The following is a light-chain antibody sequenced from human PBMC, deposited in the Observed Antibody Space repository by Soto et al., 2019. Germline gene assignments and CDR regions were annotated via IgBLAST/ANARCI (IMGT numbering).Light chain of an antibody. Sequence: QSALTQPASVSGSPGQSITISCTGTSSDVGAYNFVSWYRQHPGKAPKLIIYNVSDRPSGVSNRFSGSKSANTASLTISGLQAEDEAAYYCTSSTSRGTYVFGTGTKVTVL. CDR2: NVS. J-gene: IGLJ1*01. V-gene: IGLV2-14*03. CDR1: SSDVGAYNF. CDR3: TSSTSRGTYV.